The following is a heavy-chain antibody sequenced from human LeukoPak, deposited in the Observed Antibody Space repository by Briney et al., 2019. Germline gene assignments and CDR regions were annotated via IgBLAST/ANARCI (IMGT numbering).Heavy chain of an antibody. D-gene: IGHD6-13*01. CDR3: AKEAPGSSSWSTGGPFDY. V-gene: IGHV3-23*01. CDR1: GFTFSSYA. Sequence: GGSLRLSCTASGFTFSSYAMNWVRQAPGKGLEWVSVISGRGDSADYADSVKGRFTISRDNSKNTVYLEMDSLRVDDTAVYYCAKEAPGSSSWSTGGPFDYWGQGTLVTVSS. J-gene: IGHJ4*02. CDR2: ISGRGDSA.